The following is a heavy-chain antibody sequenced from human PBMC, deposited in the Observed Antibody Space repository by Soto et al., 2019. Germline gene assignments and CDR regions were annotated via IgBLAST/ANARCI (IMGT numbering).Heavy chain of an antibody. D-gene: IGHD6-13*01. CDR3: ARGKQQLDY. V-gene: IGHV3-23*01. CDR1: GFTFGTYA. CDR2: IGGSGRTT. J-gene: IGHJ4*02. Sequence: EVQLLESGGGLVQPGGSLRLSCAASGFTFGTYAMSWVRQAPGKGLEWVSSIGGSGRTTYYADSVKGQFTIFRDTSKSTLYLQVNSLRAEDTAVYYCARGKQQLDYWGQGTLVTVSS.